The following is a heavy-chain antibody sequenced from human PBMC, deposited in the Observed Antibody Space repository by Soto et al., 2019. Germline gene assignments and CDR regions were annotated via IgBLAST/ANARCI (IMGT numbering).Heavy chain of an antibody. V-gene: IGHV3-73*01. Sequence: GSLRLSCASSGFTFSGSAMHWVRQASGKGLEWVGRIRSKANSYATAYAASVKGRFTISRDDSKNAAYLQMNSLKTEDTAVYYCTLSCSGSSCYLEGPLVLEFDP. J-gene: IGHJ5*02. D-gene: IGHD2-15*01. CDR2: IRSKANSYAT. CDR3: TLSCSGSSCYLEGPLVLEFDP. CDR1: GFTFSGSA.